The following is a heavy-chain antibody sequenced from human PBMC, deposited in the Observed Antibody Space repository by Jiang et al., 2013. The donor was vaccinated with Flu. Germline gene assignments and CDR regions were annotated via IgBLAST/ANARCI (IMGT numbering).Heavy chain of an antibody. CDR3: AREGDDYDFLIGNFKGWFDP. CDR1: SGDYY. D-gene: IGHD3/OR15-3a*01. CDR2: SITWEH. J-gene: IGHJ5*02. V-gene: IGHV4-30-4*01. Sequence: SGDYYWSWIRQPQGRAWSGLGTSITWEHLLQPSLKSRVTISVDTSKNQFSLKLNSVTAADTAVYYCAREGDDYDFLIGNFKGWFDPWGQGTLVTVSS.